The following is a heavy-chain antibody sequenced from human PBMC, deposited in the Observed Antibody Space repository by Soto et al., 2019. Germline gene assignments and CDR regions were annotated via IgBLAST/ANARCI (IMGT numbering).Heavy chain of an antibody. V-gene: IGHV1-69*12. D-gene: IGHD2-2*01. CDR2: IIPIFGTA. Sequence: QVQLVQSGAEVKKPGSSVKVSCKASGGTFSSYAISWVRQAPGQGLEWMGGIIPIFGTADYAQKFQGRVTITADESTSTAYMKLSSLRSEEPAVYYCASHSSLRGYCISTSCYGYYYGMDVWGQGTTVTVSS. CDR1: GGTFSSYA. CDR3: ASHSSLRGYCISTSCYGYYYGMDV. J-gene: IGHJ6*02.